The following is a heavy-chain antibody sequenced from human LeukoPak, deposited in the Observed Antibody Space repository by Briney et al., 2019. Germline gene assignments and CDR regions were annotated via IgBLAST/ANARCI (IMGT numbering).Heavy chain of an antibody. CDR1: GYTSTGYD. J-gene: IGHJ4*02. CDR2: INPNSSGT. D-gene: IGHD2-2*01. V-gene: IGHV1-2*02. CDR3: AREDCSSTSCYHY. Sequence: ASVKVSCKASGYTSTGYDMHWVRQAPGQGLEWMGWINPNSSGTNYAQKFQGRVTMTRDTSISTAYMELSRLRSDDTAVYYCAREDCSSTSCYHYWGQGTLVTVSS.